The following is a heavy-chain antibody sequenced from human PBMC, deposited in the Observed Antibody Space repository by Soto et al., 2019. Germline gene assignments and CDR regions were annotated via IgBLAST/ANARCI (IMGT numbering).Heavy chain of an antibody. CDR2: ISAYNGNT. D-gene: IGHD3-22*01. J-gene: IGHJ3*02. V-gene: IGHV1-18*01. CDR1: GYTFTSYG. CDR3: ARDRYDSSGPAPGYAFDI. Sequence: QVRLVQSGAEVKKPGASVKVSCKASGYTFTSYGISWVRQAPGQGLEWMGWISAYNGNTNYAQKLQGRVTMTTDTSTSTAYMELRSLRSDDTAVYYCARDRYDSSGPAPGYAFDIWGQGTMVTVSS.